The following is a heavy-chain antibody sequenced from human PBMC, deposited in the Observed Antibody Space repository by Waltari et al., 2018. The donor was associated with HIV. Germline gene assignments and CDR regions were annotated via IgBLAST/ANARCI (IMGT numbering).Heavy chain of an antibody. CDR3: ARDLYSSGWGYFDY. CDR2: IKQDGSEK. V-gene: IGHV3-7*01. CDR1: GFTFSSYW. J-gene: IGHJ4*02. Sequence: EVQLVESGGGLVQPGGSLRLSCAASGFTFSSYWMSWVRQAPGKGLEWVANIKQDGSEKYYVDSVKGRFTISRDNAKNSLYLQMNSLRAEDTAVYYCARDLYSSGWGYFDYWGQGTLVTVSS. D-gene: IGHD6-19*01.